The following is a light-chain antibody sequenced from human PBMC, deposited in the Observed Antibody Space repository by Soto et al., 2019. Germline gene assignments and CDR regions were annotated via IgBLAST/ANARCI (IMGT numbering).Light chain of an antibody. CDR1: QSVSTN. J-gene: IGKJ2*01. V-gene: IGKV3-15*01. CDR2: AAS. CDR3: QEYNHWPPKYT. Sequence: ETVMTQPPATLSVSPGERVTLSCRASQSVSTNLAWYQQRSGQAPRLLIYAASTRATGIPARFSGSGSGTDFTLSISSLQSEDFAVYYCQEYNHWPPKYTFRQGTKLEIK.